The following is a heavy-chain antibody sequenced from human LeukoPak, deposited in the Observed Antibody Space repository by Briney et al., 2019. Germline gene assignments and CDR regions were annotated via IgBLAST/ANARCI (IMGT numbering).Heavy chain of an antibody. CDR3: AREGSGSYFDY. D-gene: IGHD3-10*01. J-gene: IGHJ4*02. CDR2: IYSGGST. V-gene: IGHV3-53*01. CDR1: GGSFSGYY. Sequence: ETLSLTCAVYGGSFSGYYWSWVRQAPGKGLEWVSVIYSGGSTYYADSVKGRFTISRDNSKNTLYLQMNSLRAEDTAVYYCAREGSGSYFDYWGQGTLVTVSS.